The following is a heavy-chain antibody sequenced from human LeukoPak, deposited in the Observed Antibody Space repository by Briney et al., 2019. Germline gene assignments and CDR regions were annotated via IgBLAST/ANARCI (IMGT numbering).Heavy chain of an antibody. CDR1: GGSISSSSYY. CDR2: IYYSGST. D-gene: IGHD6-13*01. J-gene: IGHJ4*02. V-gene: IGHV4-39*01. CDR3: ARQWSSWYLGY. Sequence: SETLSLTCTVSGGSISSSSYYWGWIRQPPGKGLEWIGSIYYSGSTYYNPSLKSRVTISVDTSKNQFSLKLSSVTAADTAVYYCARQWSSWYLGYWGQGTLVTVSS.